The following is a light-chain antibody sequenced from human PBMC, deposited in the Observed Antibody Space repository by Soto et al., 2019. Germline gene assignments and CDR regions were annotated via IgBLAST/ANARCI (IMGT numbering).Light chain of an antibody. CDR1: QGINNY. CDR3: QQYDTFPRT. J-gene: IGKJ1*01. Sequence: DIQMTQSPSSLSASVGDRVTITCRASQGINNYVAWFQQKPGRAPKSLIYATYSLQSGVPSKFSASGSGTEFTLTISSLQPEDFANYYCQQYDTFPRTFGQGTKVEI. CDR2: ATY. V-gene: IGKV1-16*02.